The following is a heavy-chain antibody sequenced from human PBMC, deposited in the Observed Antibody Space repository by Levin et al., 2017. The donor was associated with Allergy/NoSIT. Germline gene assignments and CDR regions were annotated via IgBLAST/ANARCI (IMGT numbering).Heavy chain of an antibody. CDR2: ISSSGRSI. D-gene: IGHD3-22*01. CDR1: GFSFSGYS. J-gene: IGHJ5*02. Sequence: GGSLRLSCAASGFSFSGYSMNWVRQAPGKGLEWVSCISSSGRSIYYADAVKGRFTISRDNAKNSLYLQMNSLRVEDTAVYYCAREPLGVITTIFDPWGQGTLVTVSS. V-gene: IGHV3-21*01. CDR3: AREPLGVITTIFDP.